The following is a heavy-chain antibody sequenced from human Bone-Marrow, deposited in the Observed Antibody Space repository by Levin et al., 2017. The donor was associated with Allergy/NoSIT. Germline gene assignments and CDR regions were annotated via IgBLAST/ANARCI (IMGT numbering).Heavy chain of an antibody. CDR2: ISGSGGSI. D-gene: IGHD1-26*01. CDR1: GFTFRTYT. J-gene: IGHJ5*02. CDR3: AKGGWEQAVRTDPFDA. V-gene: IGHV3-23*01. Sequence: GGSLRLSCAGSGFTFRTYTMSWVRQGPGKGLEWVSSISGSGGSIKYADSVRGRFTISRDNSKNTLYLQMNSRRVEDTAVYYCAKGGWEQAVRTDPFDAWGKGTPVTVSS.